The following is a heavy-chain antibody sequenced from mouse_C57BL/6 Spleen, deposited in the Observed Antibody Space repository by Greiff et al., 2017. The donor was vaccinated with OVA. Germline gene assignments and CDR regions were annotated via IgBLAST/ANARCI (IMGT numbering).Heavy chain of an antibody. CDR3: AHITTVVYYLGY. J-gene: IGHJ2*01. Sequence: EVQLQQSGPELVKPGASVKISCKASGYSFTDYNMNWVKQSNGKSLEWIGVINPNYGTTSYNKKFKGKATLTVDQSSSTSYMQLNILTSEDSAVYYCAHITTVVYYLGYWGQGTTLTVSS. CDR1: GYSFTDYN. V-gene: IGHV1-39*01. CDR2: INPNYGTT. D-gene: IGHD1-1*01.